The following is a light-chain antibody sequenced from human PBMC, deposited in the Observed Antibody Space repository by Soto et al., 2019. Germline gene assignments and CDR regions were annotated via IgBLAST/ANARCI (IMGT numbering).Light chain of an antibody. V-gene: IGLV2-23*01. Sequence: QSALTQPASGSGSPGQSITISCTGTSSDVGSYNLVSWYQQHPGKAPKLMIYEGSKRPSGVTNRFSGSKSGNTASLTISGLLAEDEADYYCCSYAGNSTYVFGTGTKVTVL. J-gene: IGLJ1*01. CDR1: SSDVGSYNL. CDR2: EGS. CDR3: CSYAGNSTYV.